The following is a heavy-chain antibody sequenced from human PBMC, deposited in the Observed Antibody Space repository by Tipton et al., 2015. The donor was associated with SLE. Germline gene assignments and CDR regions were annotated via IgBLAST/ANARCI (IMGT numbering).Heavy chain of an antibody. V-gene: IGHV4-34*01. CDR2: INHSGGT. CDR1: GGSFSGYY. D-gene: IGHD3/OR15-3a*01. CDR3: ARAPGLDRDYYYYYYMDV. Sequence: LRLSCAVYGGSFSGYYWSWIRQPPGKGLEWIGEINHSGGTNYNSSLKSRVTISVDTSKNQFSLKLSSVTAADTAVYYCARAPGLDRDYYYYYYMDVWGKGTTVTVSS. J-gene: IGHJ6*03.